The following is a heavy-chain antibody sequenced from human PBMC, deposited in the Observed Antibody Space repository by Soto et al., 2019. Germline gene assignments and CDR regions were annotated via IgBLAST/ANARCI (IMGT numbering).Heavy chain of an antibody. CDR2: IYYSGST. J-gene: IGHJ6*02. V-gene: IGHV4-59*01. CDR3: ARLSRDGYNYYYYYYGMDV. D-gene: IGHD1-1*01. Sequence: KPSETLSLTCTVSCGSISSYYWSWIRQPPGKGLEWIGYIYYSGSTNYNPSLKSRVTISVDTSKNQFSLKLSSVTAADTAVYYCARLSRDGYNYYYYYYGMDVWGQGTTVTVSS. CDR1: CGSISSYY.